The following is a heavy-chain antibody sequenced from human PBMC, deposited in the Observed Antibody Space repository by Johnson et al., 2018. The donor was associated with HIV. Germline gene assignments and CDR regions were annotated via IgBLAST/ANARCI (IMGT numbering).Heavy chain of an antibody. CDR2: ISFHSGTI. Sequence: VQLVESGGGLVQPGGSLRLSCAASGFTFSSYWMHWVRQAPGKGLEWVAGISFHSGTIGYADSVKGRFTISRDNAKNSLYLQLNSLRPEDTALYYCVKEDSSGYYYGMGAFDFWGQGTMVTVSS. V-gene: IGHV3-9*01. CDR1: GFTFSSYW. D-gene: IGHD3-22*01. J-gene: IGHJ3*01. CDR3: VKEDSSGYYYGMGAFDF.